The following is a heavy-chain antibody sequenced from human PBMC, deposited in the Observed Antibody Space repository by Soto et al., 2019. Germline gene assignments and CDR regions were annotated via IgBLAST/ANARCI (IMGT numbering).Heavy chain of an antibody. CDR1: GFTFSSYS. V-gene: IGHV3-21*04. CDR2: ISSSSSYI. Sequence: VGSLRLSCAASGFTFSSYSMNWVRQAPGKGLEWVSSISSSSSYIYYADSVKGRFTISRDNAKNSLYLQMNSLRAEDTAVYYCARGTYGSGSLHYYYGMDVWGQGTTVTVSS. D-gene: IGHD3-10*01. J-gene: IGHJ6*02. CDR3: ARGTYGSGSLHYYYGMDV.